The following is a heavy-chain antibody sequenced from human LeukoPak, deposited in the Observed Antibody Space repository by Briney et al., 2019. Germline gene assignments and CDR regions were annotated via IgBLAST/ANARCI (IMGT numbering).Heavy chain of an antibody. D-gene: IGHD3-22*01. J-gene: IGHJ5*02. CDR3: AQECVDSTGYYYVPNWFDP. Sequence: GGSLRLSCVAAGFTFSSYWMSWVRQAPGKGLEWVANIKHNGSAKYYVDSVKGRFTISRDNSKNSLYLHMNSLRADDTAVYYCAQECVDSTGYYYVPNWFDPWGQGTLVTVSS. CDR1: GFTFSSYW. CDR2: IKHNGSAK. V-gene: IGHV3-7*01.